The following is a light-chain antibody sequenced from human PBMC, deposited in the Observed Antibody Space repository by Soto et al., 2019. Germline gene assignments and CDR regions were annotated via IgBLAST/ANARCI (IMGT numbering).Light chain of an antibody. J-gene: IGLJ1*01. Sequence: QSALTQPRSVSGSPGQSVTISCTGTSTDVGAYNYVSWYQQHPGKAPKLMIYDVSKRPSGVPDRFSGSKSGNTASLTISGLQADDEADYYCCSYAGSYTYVFGSGTKVTVL. CDR2: DVS. CDR3: CSYAGSYTYV. CDR1: STDVGAYNY. V-gene: IGLV2-11*01.